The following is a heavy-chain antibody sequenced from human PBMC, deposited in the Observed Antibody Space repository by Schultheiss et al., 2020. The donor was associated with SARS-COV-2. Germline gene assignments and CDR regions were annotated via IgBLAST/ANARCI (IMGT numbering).Heavy chain of an antibody. CDR2: ISGSGGST. Sequence: GESLKISCAASGFTFSSYAMSWVRQAPGKGLEWVSAISGSGGSTYYADSVKGRFTISRDNAKNSLYLQMNSLRAEDTALYYCAKDVVPAATSIYYYYMDVWGKGTTVTVSS. D-gene: IGHD2-2*01. CDR1: GFTFSSYA. CDR3: AKDVVPAATSIYYYYMDV. V-gene: IGHV3-23*01. J-gene: IGHJ6*03.